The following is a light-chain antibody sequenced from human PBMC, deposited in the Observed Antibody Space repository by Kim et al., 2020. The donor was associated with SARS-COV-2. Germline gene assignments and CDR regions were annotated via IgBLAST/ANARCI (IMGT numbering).Light chain of an antibody. Sequence: KTVTISGTGSSGSIASNYVQWYQQRPGSAPPTVIYEDNQSPSGVPDRFSGSIDSSSNSASLTISGLKTEDEADYYCQSYDSSNHEVFGGGTQLTVL. CDR2: EDN. CDR3: QSYDSSNHEV. CDR1: SGSIASNY. J-gene: IGLJ3*02. V-gene: IGLV6-57*02.